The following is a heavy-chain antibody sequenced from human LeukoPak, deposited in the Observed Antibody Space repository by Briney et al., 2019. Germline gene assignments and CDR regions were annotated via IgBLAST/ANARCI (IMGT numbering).Heavy chain of an antibody. J-gene: IGHJ4*02. Sequence: PGRSLRLSCAASGFTFSSYGMHWVRQAPGKGLEWVAVISYDGSNKYYADSVKGRFTISRDNSKNTLYLQMNSLRAEDTAVYYCARADSGWYGSDYWGQGTLVTVSS. CDR1: GFTFSSYG. V-gene: IGHV3-30*19. CDR2: ISYDGSNK. CDR3: ARADSGWYGSDY. D-gene: IGHD6-19*01.